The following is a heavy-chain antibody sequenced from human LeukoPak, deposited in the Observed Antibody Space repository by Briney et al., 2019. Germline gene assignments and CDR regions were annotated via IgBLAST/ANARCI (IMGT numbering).Heavy chain of an antibody. D-gene: IGHD2-21*01. V-gene: IGHV3-7*01. CDR1: GFTFSSYV. Sequence: GGSLRLSCAASGFTFSSYVMSWVRQAPGKGLEWMANIEQDGSEKYYVDSVKGRFTISRDNAKNSLYLQMNSLRAEDTAVYYCARVGCCGGLVDYWGQGTLVTVSS. J-gene: IGHJ4*02. CDR3: ARVGCCGGLVDY. CDR2: IEQDGSEK.